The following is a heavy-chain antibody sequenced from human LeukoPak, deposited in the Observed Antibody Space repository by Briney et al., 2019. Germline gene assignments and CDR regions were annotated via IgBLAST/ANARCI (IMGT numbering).Heavy chain of an antibody. CDR1: GFTFSSYG. Sequence: GGSLRLSCAASGFTFSSYGMSWVRQAPGKGLEWVSAISGSGGSTYYADSVKGRFTISRDNSKNTLYLQMNSLRAEDTAVYYCAKVVGGERFGGVFDYWGQGTLVTVSS. D-gene: IGHD3-16*01. V-gene: IGHV3-23*01. CDR2: ISGSGGST. CDR3: AKVVGGERFGGVFDY. J-gene: IGHJ4*02.